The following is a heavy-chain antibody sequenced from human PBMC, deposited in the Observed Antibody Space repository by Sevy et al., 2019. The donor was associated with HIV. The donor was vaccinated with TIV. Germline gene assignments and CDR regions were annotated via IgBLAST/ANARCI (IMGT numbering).Heavy chain of an antibody. CDR3: ETDGAPRSTSQPPWFDP. D-gene: IGHD2-2*01. CDR2: FDPEDGET. Sequence: ASVKVSCKVSGYTLTELSMHWVRQAPGKGLEWMGGFDPEDGETIYAQKFQGRVTMTEDTSTDTAYMELSSLRSEDTAVYYCETDGAPRSTSQPPWFDPWGQGTLVTVSS. V-gene: IGHV1-24*01. CDR1: GYTLTELS. J-gene: IGHJ5*02.